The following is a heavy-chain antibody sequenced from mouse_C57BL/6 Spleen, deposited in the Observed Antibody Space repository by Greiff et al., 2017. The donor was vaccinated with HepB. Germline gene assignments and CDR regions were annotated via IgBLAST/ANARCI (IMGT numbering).Heavy chain of an antibody. V-gene: IGHV1-52*01. CDR2: IDPSDSET. D-gene: IGHD2-5*01. CDR3: ARSYSNYAYYAMDY. Sequence: VQLQQSGAELVRPGSSVKLSCKASGYTFTSYWMHWVKQRPIQGLEWIGNIDPSDSETHYNQKFKDKATLTVDKSSSTAYMQLSSLTSEDSAVYYCARSYSNYAYYAMDYWGQGTSVTVSS. CDR1: GYTFTSYW. J-gene: IGHJ4*01.